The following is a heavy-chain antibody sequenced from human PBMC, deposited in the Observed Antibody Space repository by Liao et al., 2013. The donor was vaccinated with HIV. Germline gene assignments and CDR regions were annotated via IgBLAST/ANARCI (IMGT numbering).Heavy chain of an antibody. CDR3: ARGTVGATYWFDP. V-gene: IGHV4-34*01. CDR1: GGSFSSYY. Sequence: QVQLQQWGAGLLKPSETLSLTCAVYGGSFSSYYWGWIRQPPGKGLEWIGSIYYSGSTYYNASLKSRVTMSVDTSKNQFSLKLSSVTAADTAVYYCARGTVGATYWFDPWGQGTLVTVSS. D-gene: IGHD1-26*01. CDR2: IYYSGST. J-gene: IGHJ5*02.